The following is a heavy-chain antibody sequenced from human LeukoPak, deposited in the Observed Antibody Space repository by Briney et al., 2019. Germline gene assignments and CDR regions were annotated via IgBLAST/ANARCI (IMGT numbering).Heavy chain of an antibody. Sequence: GGSLRLSCAASGFTVSDNYMSWVRQAPGKGLEWVAVISADGIDKYYADSVKGRFTISRDNSKNTLYLQMSSLRPEDTAVYYCAKDKGREGDYWGQGNLVTVSS. CDR2: ISADGIDK. V-gene: IGHV3-30*18. J-gene: IGHJ4*02. CDR3: AKDKGREGDY. CDR1: GFTVSDNY.